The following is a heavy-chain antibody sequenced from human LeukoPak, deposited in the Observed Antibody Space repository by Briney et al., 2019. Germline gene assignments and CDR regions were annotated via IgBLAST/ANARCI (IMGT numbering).Heavy chain of an antibody. CDR2: IYYSGST. J-gene: IGHJ4*02. D-gene: IGHD3-22*01. Sequence: PSQTLSLTCTVSGGTISSGGYYWSWIRQHPGKGLEWIGYIYYSGSTYYNPSLKSRVTISVDTSKNQFSLKLSSVTAADTAVYYCARGNYYDSSGIDYWGQGTLVTVSS. CDR3: ARGNYYDSSGIDY. CDR1: GGTISSGGYY. V-gene: IGHV4-31*03.